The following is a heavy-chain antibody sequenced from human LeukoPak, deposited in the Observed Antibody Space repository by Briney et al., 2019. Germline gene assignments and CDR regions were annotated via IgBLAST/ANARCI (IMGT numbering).Heavy chain of an antibody. D-gene: IGHD3-3*01. CDR2: ISSIDGST. J-gene: IGHJ4*02. CDR1: GGSISSSN. CDR3: AKVMDFWSLYYGGDFDY. Sequence: PSETLSLTCAVSGGSISSSNWWSWIRQPPGKGLEWVSGISSIDGSTYYADSVKGRFTISRDNSKNTLYLQMNSLRAEDTAVYYCAKVMDFWSLYYGGDFDYWGQGTLVTVSS. V-gene: IGHV3-23*01.